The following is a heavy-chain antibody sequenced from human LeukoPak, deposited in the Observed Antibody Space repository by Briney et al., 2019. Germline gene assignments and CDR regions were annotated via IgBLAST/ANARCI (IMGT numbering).Heavy chain of an antibody. V-gene: IGHV4-4*02. CDR1: GGSISSSNW. Sequence: SGTLSLTCAVSGGSISSSNWWSWVRQPPGKGLEWIGEIYHSGSTNYNPSLKSRVTISVDKSKNQFSLKLSSVTAADTAVYYCASLYGSGTNYYYYYGMDVWDQGTTVTVSS. CDR3: ASLYGSGTNYYYYYGMDV. CDR2: IYHSGST. J-gene: IGHJ6*02. D-gene: IGHD3-10*01.